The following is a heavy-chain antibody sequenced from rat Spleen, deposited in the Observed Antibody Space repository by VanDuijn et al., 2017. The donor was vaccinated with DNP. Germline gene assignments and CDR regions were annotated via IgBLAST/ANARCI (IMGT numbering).Heavy chain of an antibody. Sequence: QVQLKESGPGLVQPSQTLSLTCTVSGFSLINYAVSWVRQPPGKGLDWIAPISSGGGTFYTSALKSRLIISSDTSKIQVFLKMNSLQTEDTAMYFCAISDNIGTTGWFTYWGQGTLVTVSS. CDR3: AISDNIGTTGWFTY. CDR2: ISSGGGT. V-gene: IGHV2-6*01. CDR1: GFSLINYA. D-gene: IGHD1-5*01. J-gene: IGHJ3*01.